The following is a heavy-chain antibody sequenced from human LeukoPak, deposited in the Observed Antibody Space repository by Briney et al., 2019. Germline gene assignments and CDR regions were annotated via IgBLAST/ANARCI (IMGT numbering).Heavy chain of an antibody. J-gene: IGHJ4*02. CDR1: GFTFSSYW. D-gene: IGHD4-17*01. Sequence: GGSLRLSCAASGFTFSSYWMHWVRQAPGKGLVWVSHIKTDGSVTSYADSVKGRFTISRDNAKNTLYLQMDSLRAEDTAVYYCARRGGLGYGDLDYWGQGTLVTVSS. V-gene: IGHV3-74*01. CDR3: ARRGGLGYGDLDY. CDR2: IKTDGSVT.